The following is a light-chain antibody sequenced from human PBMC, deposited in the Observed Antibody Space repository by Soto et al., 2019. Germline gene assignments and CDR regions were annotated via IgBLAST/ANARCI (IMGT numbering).Light chain of an antibody. V-gene: IGKV3-20*01. CDR2: AAS. CDR1: QSVSSSF. Sequence: EIVMTQSPATLSVSPGEGATLSCRASQSVSSSFLAWYQQRPGQAPRLLIYAASNRATGIPDRFSGSGSGTDFTLTISRLEPEDFAVYYCQQYGSSGTFGQGTKVDIK. J-gene: IGKJ1*01. CDR3: QQYGSSGT.